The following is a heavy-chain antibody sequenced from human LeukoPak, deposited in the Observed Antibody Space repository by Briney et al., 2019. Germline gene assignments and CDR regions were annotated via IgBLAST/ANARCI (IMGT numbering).Heavy chain of an antibody. CDR1: GYTFTSYG. V-gene: IGHV1-69*05. J-gene: IGHJ3*02. CDR2: IIPIFGTA. CDR3: VRPAGIFGVVADAFDI. Sequence: RASVKVSCKASGYTFTSYGISWVRQAPGQGLEWMGGIIPIFGTANYAQKFQGRVTITTDESTSTACMELSSLRSEDTAVYYCVRPAGIFGVVADAFDIWGQGTMVTVSS. D-gene: IGHD3-3*01.